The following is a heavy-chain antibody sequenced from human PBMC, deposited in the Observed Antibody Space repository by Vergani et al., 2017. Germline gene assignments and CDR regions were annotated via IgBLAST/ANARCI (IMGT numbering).Heavy chain of an antibody. CDR3: ARDRTTVTTSYFDY. CDR1: GGTFSSCA. J-gene: IGHJ4*02. V-gene: IGHV1-69*01. Sequence: QVQLVQSGAEVKKPGSSVKVSCKASGGTFSSCAISWVRQAPGQGLEWMGGIIPIFGTANYAQKFQGRVTITADESTSTAYMELGSLRSEDTAVYYCARDRTTVTTSYFDYWGQGTLVTVSS. CDR2: IIPIFGTA. D-gene: IGHD4-17*01.